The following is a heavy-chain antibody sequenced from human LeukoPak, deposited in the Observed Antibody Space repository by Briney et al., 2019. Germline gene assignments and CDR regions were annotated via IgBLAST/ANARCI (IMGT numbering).Heavy chain of an antibody. Sequence: GGSLRLSCAASGFTFSSYGMHWVRQAPGKGLEWVAVISYDGSNKYYADSAKGRFTISRDNSKNTLYLQMNSLRAEDTAVYYCAKDHCSSTSCYMRLNWFDPWGQGTLVTVSS. CDR2: ISYDGSNK. J-gene: IGHJ5*02. D-gene: IGHD2-2*02. CDR3: AKDHCSSTSCYMRLNWFDP. CDR1: GFTFSSYG. V-gene: IGHV3-30*18.